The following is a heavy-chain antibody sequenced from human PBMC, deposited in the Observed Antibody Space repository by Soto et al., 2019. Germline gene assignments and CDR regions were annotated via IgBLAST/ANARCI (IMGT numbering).Heavy chain of an antibody. D-gene: IGHD2-8*02. V-gene: IGHV3-72*01. CDR3: ARGWPGKYVLDY. Sequence: EVQLVESGGGLVQPGGSLRLSCAASGFTFSDHYMDWVRQAPGKGLEWVGRTRNKANSYTTEYAASVKGRFTISRDDSKNSLYLQMNSLKTEDTAVYYCARGWPGKYVLDYWGQGTLVTVSS. CDR1: GFTFSDHY. J-gene: IGHJ4*02. CDR2: TRNKANSYTT.